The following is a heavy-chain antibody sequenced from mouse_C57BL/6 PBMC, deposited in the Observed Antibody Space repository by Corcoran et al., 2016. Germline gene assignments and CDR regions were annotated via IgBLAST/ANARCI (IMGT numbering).Heavy chain of an antibody. CDR3: ARDYDGYYPAMDY. D-gene: IGHD2-3*01. J-gene: IGHJ4*01. Sequence: QVQLKQSGAELVRPGASVKLSCKASGYTFTDYYINWVKQRPGQGLEWIARIYPGSGNTYYNEKFKGKATLTAEKSSSTAYMQLSSLTSEDSAVYFCARDYDGYYPAMDYWGQGTSVTVSS. CDR2: IYPGSGNT. CDR1: GYTFTDYY. V-gene: IGHV1-76*01.